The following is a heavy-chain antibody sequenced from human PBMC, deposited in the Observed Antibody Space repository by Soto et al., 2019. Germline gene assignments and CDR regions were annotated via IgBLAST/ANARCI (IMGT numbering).Heavy chain of an antibody. CDR3: VRARVGVTHNWFDP. D-gene: IGHD1-26*01. Sequence: SETLSLTCTVSGDSFSSNSYYWSWIRQPPGKRLEWIGYIYYSGTTIYNPSLKSRVTISVDTSKNQFSLKLSSVTAAATALYLCVRARVGVTHNWFDPWGEGTLVPVSS. CDR1: GDSFSSNSYY. CDR2: IYYSGTT. V-gene: IGHV4-61*01. J-gene: IGHJ5*02.